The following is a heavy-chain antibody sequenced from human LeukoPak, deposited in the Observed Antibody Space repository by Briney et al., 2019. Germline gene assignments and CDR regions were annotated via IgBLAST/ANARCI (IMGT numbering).Heavy chain of an antibody. CDR1: GFTFSSYS. D-gene: IGHD5-18*01. V-gene: IGHV3-21*01. J-gene: IGHJ1*01. CDR3: ARGYSFGTLGVQH. CDR2: ISSSSSYI. Sequence: GGSLRHSCAASGFTFSSYSMNWVRQAPGKGLEWVSSISSSSSYIYYADSVEGRFTISRDNAKNSLYLQMNSLRDEDTSVYYCARGYSFGTLGVQHWGQGTLVTVSS.